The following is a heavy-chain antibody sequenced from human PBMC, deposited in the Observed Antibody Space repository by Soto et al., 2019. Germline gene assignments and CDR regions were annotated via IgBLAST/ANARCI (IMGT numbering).Heavy chain of an antibody. D-gene: IGHD3-22*01. CDR3: GKVIYDSSGYSFYYYGMDV. V-gene: IGHV3-23*01. CDR1: GFTFSSYA. CDR2: ISGRGGST. Sequence: GGSLRLSCAASGFTFSSYAMSWVRQAPGKGLEWVSAISGRGGSTYYAASVKGRFTISRDNSKNTLYLQMNSLRAEDTAVYYCGKVIYDSSGYSFYYYGMDVWGQGTTVTVSS. J-gene: IGHJ6*02.